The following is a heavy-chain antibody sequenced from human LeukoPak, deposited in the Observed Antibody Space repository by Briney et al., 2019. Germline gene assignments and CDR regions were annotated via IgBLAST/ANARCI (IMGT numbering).Heavy chain of an antibody. CDR3: ARGGKVATVVTHAGYYFDY. D-gene: IGHD4-23*01. J-gene: IGHJ4*02. Sequence: GGSLRLSCAASGFTFSSYWMSWVRQAPGKGLEWVANIKQDGSEKYYVDSVKGRFTISRDNAKNSLYLQMNSLRAADTAVYYCARGGKVATVVTHAGYYFDYWGQGTLVTVSS. CDR1: GFTFSSYW. V-gene: IGHV3-7*01. CDR2: IKQDGSEK.